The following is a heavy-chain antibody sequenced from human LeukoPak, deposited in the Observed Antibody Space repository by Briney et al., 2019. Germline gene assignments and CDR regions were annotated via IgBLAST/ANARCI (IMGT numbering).Heavy chain of an antibody. CDR2: THYIGYS. CDR1: GGSMSSTNDY. D-gene: IGHD1-26*01. Sequence: SETLSLTCIVSGGSMSSTNDYWGWIRQPPGKGLEWIGSTHYIGYSYYSPCLNGRVTISVDTSKNHFSLILTSVTAADTAVYYCARLRYSNAWPIDYWGQGTLVTVSS. CDR3: ARLRYSNAWPIDY. V-gene: IGHV4-39*01. J-gene: IGHJ4*02.